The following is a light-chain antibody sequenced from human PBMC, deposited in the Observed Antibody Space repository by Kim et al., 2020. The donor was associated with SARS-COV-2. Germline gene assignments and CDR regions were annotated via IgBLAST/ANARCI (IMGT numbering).Light chain of an antibody. CDR1: SSNNGTNA. CDR3: GTWDDSLDAWV. V-gene: IGLV1-44*01. CDR2: DND. Sequence: GERVEISCSGRSSNNGTNAVNWYQLFPGTAPKRHSYDNDQRSSGVHDRIAGSKSGTSASLALSGLLSEDEADYYCGTWDDSLDAWVFGGGTQLTVL. J-gene: IGLJ3*02.